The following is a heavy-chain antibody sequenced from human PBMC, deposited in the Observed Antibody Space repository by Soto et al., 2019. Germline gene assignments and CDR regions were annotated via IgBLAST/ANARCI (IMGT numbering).Heavy chain of an antibody. D-gene: IGHD2-21*01. CDR3: ARDRDSTLDV. Sequence: GGSLSLSCAASGFTFSSSAMHWVRQAPGKGLEWVAGVSHDASNTHYVDSMKGRFTISRDNAKNSLYLQMNSLRGEDAAIYYCARDRDSTLDVWGQGTTVTVS. CDR2: VSHDASNT. J-gene: IGHJ6*02. V-gene: IGHV3-30*03. CDR1: GFTFSSSA.